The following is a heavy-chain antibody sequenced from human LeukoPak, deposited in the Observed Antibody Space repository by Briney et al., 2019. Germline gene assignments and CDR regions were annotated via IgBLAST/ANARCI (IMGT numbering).Heavy chain of an antibody. J-gene: IGHJ4*02. V-gene: IGHV4-61*02. Sequence: SETLSLTCTVSGGSISSGSYYWSWIRQPAGTGLEWIGRIYTSGSTNYNPSLKSRVTISVDTSKNQFSLKLSSVTAAGTAVYYCATTLNYYDYRFDYWGQGTLVTVSS. D-gene: IGHD3-22*01. CDR1: GGSISSGSYY. CDR2: IYTSGST. CDR3: ATTLNYYDYRFDY.